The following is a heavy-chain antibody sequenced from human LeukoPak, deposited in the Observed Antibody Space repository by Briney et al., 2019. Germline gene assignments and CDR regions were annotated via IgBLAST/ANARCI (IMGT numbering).Heavy chain of an antibody. CDR3: ATSPEGGSYPAWFDP. J-gene: IGHJ5*02. Sequence: PSETLSLTCAVYGGSFSGYYWSWIRQPPGKGLEWIGEINHSGSTNYNPSLKSRVTISVDTSKNQFSLKLSSVTAADTAVYYCATSPEGGSYPAWFDPWGQGTLVTVSS. D-gene: IGHD1-26*01. V-gene: IGHV4-34*01. CDR2: INHSGST. CDR1: GGSFSGYY.